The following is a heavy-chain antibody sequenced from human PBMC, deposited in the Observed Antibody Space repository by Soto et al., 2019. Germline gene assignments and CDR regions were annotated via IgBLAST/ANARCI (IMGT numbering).Heavy chain of an antibody. D-gene: IGHD3-9*01. Sequence: ASVKVSCKASGYTFTSYYMHWVRQAPGQGLEWMGIINPSGGSTSYAQKFQGRVTMTRDTSTSTVYMELSSLRSEDTAVYYCARTYYDILTAYYSGPFYWGQATMVTVS. CDR3: ARTYYDILTAYYSGPFY. J-gene: IGHJ4*02. CDR2: INPSGGST. CDR1: GYTFTSYY. V-gene: IGHV1-46*03.